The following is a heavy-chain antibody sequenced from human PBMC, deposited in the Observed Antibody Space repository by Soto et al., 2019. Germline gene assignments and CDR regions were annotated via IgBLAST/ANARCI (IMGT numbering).Heavy chain of an antibody. D-gene: IGHD2-15*01. CDR1: GGSISPYY. V-gene: IGHV4-59*08. CDR3: ARLVQLLQGRWFDP. J-gene: IGHJ5*02. Sequence: SETLSLTCTVSGGSISPYYWTWIRQPPGKGLEWIGYIYYSGSTYYNPSLKSRVTISVDTSKNQFSLKLSSVTAADTAVYYCARLVQLLQGRWFDPWGQGTLVTVSS. CDR2: IYYSGST.